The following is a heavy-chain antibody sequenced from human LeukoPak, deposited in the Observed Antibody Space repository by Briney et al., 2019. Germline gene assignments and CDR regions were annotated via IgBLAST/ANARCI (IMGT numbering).Heavy chain of an antibody. CDR1: GFTFSSYA. CDR3: VITHYFPYYGMDV. D-gene: IGHD2/OR15-2a*01. J-gene: IGHJ6*04. V-gene: IGHV3-23*01. Sequence: GGSLRLSCAASGFTFSSYAMSWVRQAPGKGLEWVSAISGSGGSTYYADSVKGRFTISRDNSKNTLYLQMNSLRAEDTAVCYCVITHYFPYYGMDVWGKGTTVTVSS. CDR2: ISGSGGST.